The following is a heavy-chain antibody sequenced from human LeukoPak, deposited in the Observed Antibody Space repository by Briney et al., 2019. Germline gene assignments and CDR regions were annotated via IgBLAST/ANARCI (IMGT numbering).Heavy chain of an antibody. CDR3: ARHRAGYHLDW. Sequence: SQTLSLTCTVSGGSISSGGYYWSWIRQPPGKGLEWIGSHYYSGSTYYNPSLKSRVTISVDTSKNHFSLKLDSVTAADTAVYYCARHRAGYHLDWWGQGTLVTVSS. D-gene: IGHD3-9*01. CDR1: GGSISSGGYY. J-gene: IGHJ4*02. V-gene: IGHV4-30-2*03. CDR2: HYYSGST.